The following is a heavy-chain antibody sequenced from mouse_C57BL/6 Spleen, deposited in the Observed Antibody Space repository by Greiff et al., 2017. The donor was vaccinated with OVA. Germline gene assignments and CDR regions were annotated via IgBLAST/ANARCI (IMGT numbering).Heavy chain of an antibody. CDR1: GFNIKDYY. V-gene: IGHV14-2*01. Sequence: VQLQQSGAELVKPGASVKLSCTASGFNIKDYYMHWVKQRTEQGLEWIGRIDPEDGGTKYAPKFQGKATITADKSSNTAYLQLSSLTSEDTAVYYCARLRGNYGYFDYWGQGTTLTVSS. D-gene: IGHD2-1*01. CDR3: ARLRGNYGYFDY. J-gene: IGHJ2*01. CDR2: IDPEDGGT.